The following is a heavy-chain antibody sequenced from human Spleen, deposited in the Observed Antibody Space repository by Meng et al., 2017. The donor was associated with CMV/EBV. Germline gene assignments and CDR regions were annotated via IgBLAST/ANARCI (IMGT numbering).Heavy chain of an antibody. CDR1: GGCISNVYY. D-gene: IGHD3-3*01. V-gene: IGHV4-39*01. CDR3: ARHSTVFGSFNY. CDR2: LYYSGSA. J-gene: IGHJ4*02. Sequence: VSGGCISNVYYWGWLRQPPGKGLEWIGSLYYSGSAYYAPSLKSRVTMSVDTSKNQFSLKLASVTATDTAMYYCARHSTVFGSFNYWGPGILVTVSS.